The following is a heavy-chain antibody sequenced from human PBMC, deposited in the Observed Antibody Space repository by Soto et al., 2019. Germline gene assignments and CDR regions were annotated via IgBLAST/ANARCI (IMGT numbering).Heavy chain of an antibody. J-gene: IGHJ4*02. V-gene: IGHV4-59*01. CDR1: GDSISGFY. D-gene: IGHD3-16*01. Sequence: QVQLQESGPGLVKPSETLSLTCTVSGDSISGFYWRWIRQPPGKGLEWIGYINHAGSTYYSPSLQSRVTISLDSSKKQFSLILTSVIAADTAVYFCATFRRNYFDNWVQGTLVTVSS. CDR2: INHAGST. CDR3: ATFRRNYFDN.